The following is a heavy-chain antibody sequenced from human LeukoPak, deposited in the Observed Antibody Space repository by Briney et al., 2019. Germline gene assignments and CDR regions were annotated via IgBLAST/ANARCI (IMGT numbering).Heavy chain of an antibody. CDR3: ARDISGSYPNSDAFDI. V-gene: IGHV1-46*01. CDR1: GYTFTNYY. CDR2: INHSGGST. J-gene: IGHJ3*02. Sequence: ASVRVSCKASGYTFTNYYMHWVRQAPGQRLEWMAIINHSGGSTSYAQKFQGRVTMTRDTSTSTVYMELSSLRSEDTAVYYCARDISGSYPNSDAFDIWGQGTMVTVSS. D-gene: IGHD1-26*01.